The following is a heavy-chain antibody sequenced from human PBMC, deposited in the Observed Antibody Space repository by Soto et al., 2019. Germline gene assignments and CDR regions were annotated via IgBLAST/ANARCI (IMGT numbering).Heavy chain of an antibody. CDR2: IHSDGSST. CDR1: GFTLSYSW. CDR3: ARGDRGAFDI. D-gene: IGHD1-26*01. J-gene: IGHJ3*02. V-gene: IGHV3-74*01. Sequence: EVQLVESGGGLVQPGESLRLSCAASGFTLSYSWMHWVRQAPGKGLVWVSRIHSDGSSTTYADSVKGRFTISRDNARNTVYLQMNSLRVEDTAVYYCARGDRGAFDIWGQGTVVTVSS.